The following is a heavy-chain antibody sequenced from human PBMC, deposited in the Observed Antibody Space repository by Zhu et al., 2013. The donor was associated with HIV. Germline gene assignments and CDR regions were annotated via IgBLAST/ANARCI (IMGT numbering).Heavy chain of an antibody. Sequence: QVQLVQSGAEVKKPGASVKVSCKASEYTFTDYYIHWVRQAPGQGPEWMGWINPYNGATSSAQNFRGRVTMTRDTSLSTAYMELTSLTSDDTGVYYCARDPLIKISGNALDVWGQGTMVTVS. CDR3: ARDPLIKISGNALDV. D-gene: IGHD3-10*01. CDR2: INPYNGAT. V-gene: IGHV1-2*02. J-gene: IGHJ3*01. CDR1: EYTFTDYY.